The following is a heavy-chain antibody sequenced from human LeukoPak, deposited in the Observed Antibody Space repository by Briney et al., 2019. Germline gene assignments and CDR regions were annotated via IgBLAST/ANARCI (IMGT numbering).Heavy chain of an antibody. V-gene: IGHV4-31*03. Sequence: SETLSLTCTVSGGSISSGGYYWSWIRQHPGKGLEWIGYIYYSGSTYYNPSLKSRVTISVDTSKNQFSLKLSSVTAADTAVYYCARVSDCSGGSCYGLSGWFDPWGQGTLVTVSS. CDR1: GGSISSGGYY. J-gene: IGHJ5*02. CDR3: ARVSDCSGGSCYGLSGWFDP. CDR2: IYYSGST. D-gene: IGHD2-15*01.